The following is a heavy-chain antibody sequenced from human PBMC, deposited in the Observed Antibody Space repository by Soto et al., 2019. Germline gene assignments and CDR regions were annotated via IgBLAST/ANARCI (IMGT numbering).Heavy chain of an antibody. J-gene: IGHJ6*02. CDR2: INAGNGNT. Sequence: ASVKVSCKASGYTFTSYSMHWVRQAPGQRLEWMGWINAGNGNTKYSQKFQGRVTITRDTSASTAYMELSSLRSEDTAVYYCARGIVVVPAATYYYYYYGMDVWGQGTTVTVSS. V-gene: IGHV1-3*01. CDR1: GYTFTSYS. D-gene: IGHD2-2*01. CDR3: ARGIVVVPAATYYYYYYGMDV.